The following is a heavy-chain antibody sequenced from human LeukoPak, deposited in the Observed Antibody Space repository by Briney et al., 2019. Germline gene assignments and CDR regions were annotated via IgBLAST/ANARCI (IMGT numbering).Heavy chain of an antibody. J-gene: IGHJ4*02. CDR3: ASLTGRGVIHFDY. D-gene: IGHD3-10*01. Sequence: ASVKVSCKASGGTFSSYAISWVRQAPGQGLEWMGGIIPIFGTANYAQKFQGRVTITADESTSTAYVELSSLRSEDTAVYYCASLTGRGVIHFDYWGQGTLVTVSS. CDR2: IIPIFGTA. V-gene: IGHV1-69*13. CDR1: GGTFSSYA.